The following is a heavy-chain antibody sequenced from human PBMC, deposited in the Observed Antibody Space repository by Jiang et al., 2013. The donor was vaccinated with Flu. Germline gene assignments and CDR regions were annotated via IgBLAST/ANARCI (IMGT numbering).Heavy chain of an antibody. CDR3: ATFALSSSSY. D-gene: IGHD2-2*01. J-gene: IGHJ4*02. CDR2: INHSGST. CDR1: GGSFSGYY. V-gene: IGHV4-34*01. Sequence: LLKPSETLSLTCAVYGGSFSGYYWSWIRQPPGKGLEWIGEINHSGSTNYNPSLKSRVTISVDTSKNQFSLKLSSVTAADTAVYYCATFALSSSSYWGQGTLVTVSS.